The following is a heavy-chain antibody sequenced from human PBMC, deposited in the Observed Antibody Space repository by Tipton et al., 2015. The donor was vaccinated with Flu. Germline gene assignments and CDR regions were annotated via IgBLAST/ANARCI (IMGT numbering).Heavy chain of an antibody. CDR1: DYSISSGYY. D-gene: IGHD5-18*01. J-gene: IGHJ5*01. CDR3: ARDRWEYSRGFDS. CDR2: ISHSGST. Sequence: TLSLTCSVSDYSISSGYYWGWIRQPPGKGLEWIGCISHSGSTYYNPSLRSRVAISVDTSQNQFSLELTSVTAADTGVYFCARDRWEYSRGFDSWGQGALVTVSP. V-gene: IGHV4-38-2*02.